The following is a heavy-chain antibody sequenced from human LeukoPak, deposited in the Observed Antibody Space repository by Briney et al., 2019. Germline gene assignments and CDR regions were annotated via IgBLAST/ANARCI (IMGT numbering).Heavy chain of an antibody. Sequence: PGGSLRLSCAASGFTFSSYWMSWVRQAPGKGLEWVSSISSSSSYIYYADSVKGRFTISRDNAKNSLYLQMNSLRAEDTAVYYCARVPWDTVTTCFDYWGQGTLVTVSS. J-gene: IGHJ4*02. CDR1: GFTFSSYW. D-gene: IGHD4-11*01. CDR3: ARVPWDTVTTCFDY. CDR2: ISSSSSYI. V-gene: IGHV3-21*01.